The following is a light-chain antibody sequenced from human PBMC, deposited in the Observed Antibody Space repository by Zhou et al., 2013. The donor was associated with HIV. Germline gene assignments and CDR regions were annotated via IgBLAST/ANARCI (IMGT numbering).Light chain of an antibody. CDR2: AAS. V-gene: IGKV1-12*01. Sequence: DIQMTQSPSSVSASVGDRVTITCRASHDISSWLAWYQQKPGKAPQLLIYAASSLETGVPSRFSGSGSGTDFSLTISSLQPEDLATYYCQQVNSYPPVTFGGGTKVEIK. CDR3: QQVNSYPPVT. J-gene: IGKJ4*01. CDR1: HDISSW.